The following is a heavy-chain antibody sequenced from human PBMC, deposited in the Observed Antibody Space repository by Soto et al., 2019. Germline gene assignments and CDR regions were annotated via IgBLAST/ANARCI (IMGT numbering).Heavy chain of an antibody. CDR3: ARGRRTSYFDY. J-gene: IGHJ4*02. CDR1: GGSFSGYY. CDR2: INHSGST. D-gene: IGHD1-7*01. Sequence: SETLSLTCAVYGGSFSGYYWSWIRQPPGKGLEWIGEINHSGSTNYNPSLKSRVTISVDTSKNQFSLKLSSVTAADTAVYYCARGRRTSYFDYWGQGTLVTVSS. V-gene: IGHV4-34*01.